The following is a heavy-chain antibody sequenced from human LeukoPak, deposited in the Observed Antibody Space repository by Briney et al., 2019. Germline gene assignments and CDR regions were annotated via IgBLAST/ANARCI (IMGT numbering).Heavy chain of an antibody. CDR1: GGTFSSYP. D-gene: IGHD5-12*01. CDR2: SIPIFGSA. V-gene: IGHV1-69*06. Sequence: ASVKVSCKASGGTFSSYPISWVRQAPGQGLEWMGESIPIFGSANYAQKFQGRVTMTEDTSTDTAYVELSSLRSEDTAVYYCATYSGYDYVYGDLRGDNYFDHWGQGTLVTVSS. J-gene: IGHJ4*02. CDR3: ATYSGYDYVYGDLRGDNYFDH.